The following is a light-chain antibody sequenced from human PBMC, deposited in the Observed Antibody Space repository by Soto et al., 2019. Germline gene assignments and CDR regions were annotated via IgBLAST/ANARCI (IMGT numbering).Light chain of an antibody. CDR2: GVS. V-gene: IGKV3-20*01. CDR1: QSVSNTF. Sequence: ESVLTQSPATLSLSPGEKATPSSRPSQSVSNTFFAWYQQKPGQAPRLLIYGVSSRATGIPDRFSGSGSGTDFTLTISRLEPEDFVVYYCQQYSSLPHTFGQGTKLEVK. CDR3: QQYSSLPHT. J-gene: IGKJ2*01.